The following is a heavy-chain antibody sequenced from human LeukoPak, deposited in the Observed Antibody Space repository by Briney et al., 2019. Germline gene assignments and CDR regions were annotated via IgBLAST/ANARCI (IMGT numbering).Heavy chain of an antibody. CDR2: INPNSGGT. V-gene: IGHV1-2*06. Sequence: ASVKVSCKASGYTFTGYYMHWVRQAPGQGLEWMGRINPNSGGTNYAQKFQGRVTMTRDTSIRTAYMALSRLRCDDTAVYYSARGLSIYDSGYWGQGTLVTVSS. D-gene: IGHD2/OR15-2a*01. CDR3: ARGLSIYDSGY. CDR1: GYTFTGYY. J-gene: IGHJ4*02.